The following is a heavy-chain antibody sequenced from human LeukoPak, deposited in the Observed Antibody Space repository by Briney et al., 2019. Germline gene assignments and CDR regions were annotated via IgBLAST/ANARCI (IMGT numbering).Heavy chain of an antibody. CDR2: IDEDGSVE. CDR1: GFTFNVYY. J-gene: IGHJ3*02. D-gene: IGHD6-19*01. V-gene: IGHV3-7*01. CDR3: VPQCGRPI. Sequence: GGSLRLSCAASGFTFNVYYMSWVRQAPGKGLEWVANIDEDGSVEDYVDSVKGRFTISRDNAKNSVYLQMNSPRAEDTAVYYCVPQCGRPIWGQGTKLTVSS.